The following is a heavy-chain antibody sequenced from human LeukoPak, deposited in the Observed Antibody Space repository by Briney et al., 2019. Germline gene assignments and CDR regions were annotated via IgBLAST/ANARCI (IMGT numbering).Heavy chain of an antibody. D-gene: IGHD3-10*02. V-gene: IGHV4-34*12. CDR2: IINNGST. CDR3: ARDFRAGPVFTDAFDI. CDR1: DVSFSDYH. J-gene: IGHJ3*02. Sequence: PSETLSLTCAVYDVSFSDYHWSWIRQPPGKGLEWLGEIINNGSTNYNPSLKSRVTISVDTSKNQFSLKLSSVTAADTAVYYCARDFRAGPVFTDAFDIWGQGTMVTVSS.